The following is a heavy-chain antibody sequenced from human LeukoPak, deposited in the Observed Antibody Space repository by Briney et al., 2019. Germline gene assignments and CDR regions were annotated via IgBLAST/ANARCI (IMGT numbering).Heavy chain of an antibody. D-gene: IGHD6-6*01. CDR3: AIRIATRPFSPPFDY. Sequence: PGGSLRLSCAASGFTFNSYAMSWVRQAPGKGLEWVSAISYSGGHTYYADSVKGRFTISRDNSKNTLYLQMNSLRAEDTAVYYCAIRIATRPFSPPFDYWSQGSLLTVSS. V-gene: IGHV3-23*01. J-gene: IGHJ4*02. CDR2: ISYSGGHT. CDR1: GFTFNSYA.